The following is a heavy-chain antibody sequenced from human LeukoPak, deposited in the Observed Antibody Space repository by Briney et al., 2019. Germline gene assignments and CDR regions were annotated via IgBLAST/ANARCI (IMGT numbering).Heavy chain of an antibody. CDR1: GGSISSYY. CDR3: AGGDSSGYYYDLRGYYYYYMDV. D-gene: IGHD3-22*01. V-gene: IGHV4-59*01. CDR2: IYYSRST. J-gene: IGHJ6*03. Sequence: SETLSLTCTLSGGSISSYYWRWIRQPPPKGLEWIGYIYYSRSTNYNPSLKSRVTISVDTSKNQFSLKLSSVTAADSAVYYCAGGDSSGYYYDLRGYYYYYMDVWGKGTTVTVSS.